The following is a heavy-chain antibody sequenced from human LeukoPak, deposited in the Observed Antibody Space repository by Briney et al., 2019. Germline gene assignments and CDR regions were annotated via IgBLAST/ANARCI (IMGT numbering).Heavy chain of an antibody. D-gene: IGHD3-3*01. CDR2: ISSSSSTI. J-gene: IGHJ3*02. Sequence: GGSLRLSCAASGFTISSYSMNWVRQAPGKGLEWVSYISSSSSTIYYADSVKGRFTISRDNAKNSLYLQMNSLRAEDTAVYYCARDEIENTIFGVVIPSGTRYDAFDIWGQGTMVTVSS. CDR3: ARDEIENTIFGVVIPSGTRYDAFDI. CDR1: GFTISSYS. V-gene: IGHV3-48*04.